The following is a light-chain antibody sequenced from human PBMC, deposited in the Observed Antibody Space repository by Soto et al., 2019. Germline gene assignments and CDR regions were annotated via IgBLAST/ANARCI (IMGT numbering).Light chain of an antibody. CDR1: QSVSTY. Sequence: EIVLTQSPATLSLSPGERATLSCRASQSVSTYLAWYQQKPGQAPRLLIYDASKRATCIPARFSGSGSGTDFTLTITSLESEDFAVYYCQQRSTWPPRLTFGGGTKVDIK. CDR2: DAS. J-gene: IGKJ4*01. V-gene: IGKV3-11*01. CDR3: QQRSTWPPRLT.